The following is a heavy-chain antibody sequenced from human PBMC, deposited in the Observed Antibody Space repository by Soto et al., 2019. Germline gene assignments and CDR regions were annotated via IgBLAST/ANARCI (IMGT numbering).Heavy chain of an antibody. Sequence: PSETLSLTCTVSGGSISSSSYYWGWILQPPGKGLEWIGSIYYSGSTYYNPSLKSRVTISVDTSKNQFSLKLSSVTAADTAVYYCARHPAPQDIVVVVAATPFVYWGQGTLVTVSS. CDR1: GGSISSSSYY. D-gene: IGHD2-15*01. CDR3: ARHPAPQDIVVVVAATPFVY. CDR2: IYYSGST. V-gene: IGHV4-39*01. J-gene: IGHJ4*02.